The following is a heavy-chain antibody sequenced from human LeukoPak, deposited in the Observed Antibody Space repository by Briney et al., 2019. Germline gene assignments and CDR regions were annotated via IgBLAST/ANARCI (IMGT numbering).Heavy chain of an antibody. CDR1: GGSFSGYY. V-gene: IGHV4-34*01. D-gene: IGHD6-19*01. Sequence: PETLSLTCAVYGGSFSGYYWSWIRQPPGKGLEWIGEINHSGSTNYNPSLKSRVTISVDTSKNQFSLKLSSVTAADTAVYYCARIPSSIAVADDYWGQGTLVTVSS. CDR2: INHSGST. CDR3: ARIPSSIAVADDY. J-gene: IGHJ4*02.